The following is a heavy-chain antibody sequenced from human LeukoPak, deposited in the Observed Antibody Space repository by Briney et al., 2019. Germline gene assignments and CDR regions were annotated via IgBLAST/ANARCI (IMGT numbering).Heavy chain of an antibody. D-gene: IGHD3-10*01. V-gene: IGHV4-34*01. Sequence: SETLSLTCAVYGGSFSGYYWSWICQPPGKGLEWIGEINHSGSTNYNPSLKSRVTISVDTSKNQFSLKLSSVTAADTAVYYCARGRKYYYGSGSYHPYHLLDYWGQGTLVTVSS. CDR2: INHSGST. CDR1: GGSFSGYY. J-gene: IGHJ4*02. CDR3: ARGRKYYYGSGSYHPYHLLDY.